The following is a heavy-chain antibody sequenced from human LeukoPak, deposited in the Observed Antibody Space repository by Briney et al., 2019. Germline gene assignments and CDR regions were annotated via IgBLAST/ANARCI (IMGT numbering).Heavy chain of an antibody. J-gene: IGHJ4*02. Sequence: GLSLRLSCAASRFTVITNDMTWVRQAPRKGLEWVSVIYSDGNTKYADSVQGIFSISRENSKNTLYLEMKSLSPDETAVYYGERGVEPLAANTLAYWGQGTLVTVS. V-gene: IGHV3-66*01. CDR2: IYSDGNT. D-gene: IGHD1-14*01. CDR1: RFTVITND. CDR3: ERGVEPLAANTLAY.